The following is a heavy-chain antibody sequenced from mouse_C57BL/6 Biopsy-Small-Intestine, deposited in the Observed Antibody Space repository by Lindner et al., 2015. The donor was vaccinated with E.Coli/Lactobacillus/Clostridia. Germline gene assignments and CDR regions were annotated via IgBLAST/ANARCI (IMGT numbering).Heavy chain of an antibody. CDR1: GYTFTSYG. CDR3: ARSGYGNYVAWFAY. V-gene: IGHV1-81*01. CDR2: IYPRSGNT. D-gene: IGHD2-10*02. J-gene: IGHJ3*01. Sequence: VQLQESGAELARPGASVKLSCKASGYTFTSYGISWVKQRTGQGLEWIGEIYPRSGNTYYNEKFKGKATLTADKSSSTAYMELRSLTSEDSAVYFCARSGYGNYVAWFAYWGQGTLVTVSA.